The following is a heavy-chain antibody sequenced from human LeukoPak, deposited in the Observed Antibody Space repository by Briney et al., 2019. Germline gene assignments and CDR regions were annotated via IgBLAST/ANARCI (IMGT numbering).Heavy chain of an antibody. V-gene: IGHV2-5*02. Sequence: SGPTLVNPTQTLTLTCTFSGFSLSTSGVGVGWIRQPPGKALEWLALIYWDDDKRYSPSLKSRLTIPKDTSKNQVVLTMPNMDPVDTATYYCAHRPRYSSGSRLYYFDYWGQGTLVTVSS. CDR2: IYWDDDK. J-gene: IGHJ4*02. CDR3: AHRPRYSSGSRLYYFDY. CDR1: GFSLSTSGVG. D-gene: IGHD6-19*01.